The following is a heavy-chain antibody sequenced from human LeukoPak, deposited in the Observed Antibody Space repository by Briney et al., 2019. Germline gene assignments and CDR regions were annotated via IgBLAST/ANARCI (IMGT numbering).Heavy chain of an antibody. V-gene: IGHV3-21*01. J-gene: IGHJ4*02. Sequence: PGGSLRLSCAASGFTVSSNYMSWVRQAPGKGLEWVSSISSSSSYIYYADSVKGRFTISRDNAKNSLYLQMNSLRAEDTAVYYCARADIVLMAKGYDYWGQGTLVTVSS. CDR1: GFTVSSNY. CDR3: ARADIVLMAKGYDY. D-gene: IGHD2-8*01. CDR2: ISSSSSYI.